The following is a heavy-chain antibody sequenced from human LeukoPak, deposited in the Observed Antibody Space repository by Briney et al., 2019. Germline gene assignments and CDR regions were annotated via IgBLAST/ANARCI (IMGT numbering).Heavy chain of an antibody. CDR3: TREGGSGSYYYYYGMDV. CDR1: GFTFSSYW. J-gene: IGHJ6*02. D-gene: IGHD3-10*01. Sequence: QSGGSLRLSCAASGFTFSSYWMHWVRQAPGKGLVWVSRINSDGSSTSYADSVKGRFTISRDNAKNTLYLQMNNLRAEDTAVYYCTREGGSGSYYYYYGMDVWGQGTTVTVSS. V-gene: IGHV3-74*01. CDR2: INSDGSST.